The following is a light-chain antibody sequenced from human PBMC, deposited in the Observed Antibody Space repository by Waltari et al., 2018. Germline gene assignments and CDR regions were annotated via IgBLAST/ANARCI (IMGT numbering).Light chain of an antibody. Sequence: SYELTQPPSVSVSPGQTASITCSGDKLGDKYACWYQQKPGQSPVLVIHQESQRPSGIPERFSGSNAGNTATLTISGTQAMDEADYYCQAWDSRVFGGGTKLTVL. CDR3: QAWDSRV. CDR1: KLGDKY. V-gene: IGLV3-1*01. J-gene: IGLJ2*01. CDR2: QES.